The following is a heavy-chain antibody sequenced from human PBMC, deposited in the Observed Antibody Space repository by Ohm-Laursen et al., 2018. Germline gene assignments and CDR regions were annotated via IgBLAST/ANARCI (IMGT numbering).Heavy chain of an antibody. CDR3: ATPPEMATIGSFQH. V-gene: IGHV3-7*03. J-gene: IGHJ1*01. CDR2: INRDGSGK. CDR1: GFTFSRYW. Sequence: SLRLSCSATGFTFSRYWMNWIRQVPGKGLEWVANINRDGSGKYYGDSVNGRFTISRDNAKNSLHLEMNSLRAEDTAVYYCATPPEMATIGSFQHWGQGTLVTVSS. D-gene: IGHD5-24*01.